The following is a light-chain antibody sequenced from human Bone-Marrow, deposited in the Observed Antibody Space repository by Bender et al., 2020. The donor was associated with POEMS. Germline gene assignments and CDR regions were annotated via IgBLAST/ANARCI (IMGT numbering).Light chain of an antibody. CDR1: SSDVGGYNL. V-gene: IGLV2-23*02. CDR3: VAWDASLNGWV. J-gene: IGLJ3*02. Sequence: SALAQPASVSGSPGQSITISCTGTSSDVGGYNLVSWYQQHPGKAPKLMIYDVSARPSEASNRFSGSKSGNTASLTISGLQSDGEAIYFCVAWDASLNGWVFGGGTKLTVL. CDR2: DVS.